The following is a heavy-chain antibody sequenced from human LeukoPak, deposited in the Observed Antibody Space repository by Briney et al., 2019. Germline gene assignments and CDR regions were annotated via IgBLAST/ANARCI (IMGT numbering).Heavy chain of an antibody. CDR1: GYTFTGYY. D-gene: IGHD1-26*01. CDR3: ARVTPEGEWELLTPLFI. V-gene: IGHV1-2*02. Sequence: ASVKVSCKASGYTFTGYYMHWVRQAPGQGLEWMGWINPNSGGTNYAQKSQGRVTMTRDTSISTAYMELSRLRSDDTAVYYCARVTPEGEWELLTPLFIWGQGTMVTVSS. CDR2: INPNSGGT. J-gene: IGHJ3*02.